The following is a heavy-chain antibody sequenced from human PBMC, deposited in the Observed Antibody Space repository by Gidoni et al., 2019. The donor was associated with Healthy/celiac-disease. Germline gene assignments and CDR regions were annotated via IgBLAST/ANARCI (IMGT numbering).Heavy chain of an antibody. CDR3: ASTLGYMDV. CDR2: ISSSSSYI. J-gene: IGHJ6*03. D-gene: IGHD3-10*01. Sequence: EVQLVESGGGLVKPGGYPRLSRAAAGFTFSRYSMNWVRQAPGKGLEWVSSISSSSSYIYYADSVKGRFTISRDNAKNSLYLQMNSLRAEDTAVYYCASTLGYMDVWGKGTTVTVSS. V-gene: IGHV3-21*01. CDR1: GFTFSRYS.